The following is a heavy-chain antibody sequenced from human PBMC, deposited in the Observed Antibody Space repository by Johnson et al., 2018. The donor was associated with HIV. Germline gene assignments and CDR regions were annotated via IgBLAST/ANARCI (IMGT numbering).Heavy chain of an antibody. CDR2: ISYDGSNK. D-gene: IGHD1-26*01. Sequence: QVQLVESGGGVVQPGRSLRLSCAASEFTFSSYAMHWVRQAPGKGLEWVAVISYDGSNKYYADSVKGRFTISRDNSKNTLYLQMNSLSAEEPAVYYCAREGGDAFDIWGQGTMVTVSS. J-gene: IGHJ3*02. CDR1: EFTFSSYA. CDR3: AREGGDAFDI. V-gene: IGHV3-30*14.